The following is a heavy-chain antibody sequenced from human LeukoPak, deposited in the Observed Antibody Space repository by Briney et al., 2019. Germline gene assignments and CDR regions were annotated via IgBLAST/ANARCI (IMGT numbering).Heavy chain of an antibody. D-gene: IGHD1-26*01. CDR3: ARDLVGATTAEYFQH. CDR1: GFTFSNDA. CDR2: ISGSGGST. J-gene: IGHJ1*01. Sequence: GGSLRLSCAASGFTFSNDAMTWARQAPGKGLEWVSAISGSGGSTYYADSVKGRFTISRDNSKNTLYLQMNSLRAEDTAVYYCARDLVGATTAEYFQHWGQGTLVTVSS. V-gene: IGHV3-23*01.